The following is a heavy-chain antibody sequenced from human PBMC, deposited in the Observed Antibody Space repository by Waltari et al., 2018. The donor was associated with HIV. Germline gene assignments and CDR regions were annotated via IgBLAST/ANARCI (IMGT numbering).Heavy chain of an antibody. CDR2: IYYSGST. J-gene: IGHJ4*02. CDR1: GGSIRSFS. V-gene: IGHV4-59*01. D-gene: IGHD2-2*01. Sequence: QVQLQESGPGLVKPSETLSLTCTVSGGSIRSFSWSWIRQPPGKGLEWIGYIYYSGSTNYNPSLKSRVTVSVDTSKNQVSLRLSSVSAADTAVYYCAGSLHQLIFPLLFAHWGQGTLVTVSP. CDR3: AGSLHQLIFPLLFAH.